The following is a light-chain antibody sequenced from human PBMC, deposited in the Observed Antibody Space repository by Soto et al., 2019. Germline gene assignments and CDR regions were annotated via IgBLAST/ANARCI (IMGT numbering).Light chain of an antibody. Sequence: QSVLTQPPSVSGAPGQRVTISCTGSNSNIGAGYDVHWYLQLPGTAPKLLVYTNNNRPSGVPDRFSGSKSGTSASLAITGLQAEDEADYYCQPYDSRLSAYVFGTGTKV. CDR1: NSNIGAGYD. J-gene: IGLJ1*01. CDR3: QPYDSRLSAYV. V-gene: IGLV1-40*01. CDR2: TNN.